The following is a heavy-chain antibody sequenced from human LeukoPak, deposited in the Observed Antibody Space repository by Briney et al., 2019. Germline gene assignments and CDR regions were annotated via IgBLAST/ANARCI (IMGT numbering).Heavy chain of an antibody. D-gene: IGHD3-10*01. CDR1: GYTFTIYG. V-gene: IGHV1-18*01. J-gene: IGHJ4*02. CDR3: ARDLSTYGQRSYFDF. Sequence: ASVKVSFKASGYTFTIYGISWVRQAPGQGVEWMGWISAYNGNKDYAQKFQGRITITTDTSASTAYMELRSLRSDDTALYYCARDLSTYGQRSYFDFWGQGTLVTVSS. CDR2: ISAYNGNK.